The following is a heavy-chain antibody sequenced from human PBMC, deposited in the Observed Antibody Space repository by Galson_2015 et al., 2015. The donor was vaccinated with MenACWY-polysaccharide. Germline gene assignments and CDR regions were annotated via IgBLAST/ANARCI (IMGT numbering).Heavy chain of an antibody. J-gene: IGHJ6*04. Sequence: SLRLSCAASGFTFEDYAMHWVRHAPGKGLEWVSGISWNSGSIGYADSVKGRFTISRDNAKSSLYLQMNSLGAEDTALYYCAKGVAGYSDGKDVWGKGTTVTVSS. CDR2: ISWNSGSI. V-gene: IGHV3-9*01. CDR3: AKGVAGYSDGKDV. D-gene: IGHD6-19*01. CDR1: GFTFEDYA.